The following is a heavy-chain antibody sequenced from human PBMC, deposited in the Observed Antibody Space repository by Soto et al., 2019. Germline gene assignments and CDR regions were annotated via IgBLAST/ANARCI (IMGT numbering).Heavy chain of an antibody. J-gene: IGHJ3*02. Sequence: QVQLVQSGAEVKKPGSSVKVSCKASGGTFSSYAISWVRQAPGQGLEWMGGIIPIFGTANYAQKFQGRVRVTADESTSTAYMELSSLRSEDTAVYYCAIQRGAGGVGAFDIWGQGTMVTVSS. CDR3: AIQRGAGGVGAFDI. D-gene: IGHD3-16*01. V-gene: IGHV1-69*01. CDR2: IIPIFGTA. CDR1: GGTFSSYA.